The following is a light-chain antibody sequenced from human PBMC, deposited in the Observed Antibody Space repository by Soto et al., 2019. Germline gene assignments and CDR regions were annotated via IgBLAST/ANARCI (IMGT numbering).Light chain of an antibody. CDR2: EVS. CDR3: SSYTSSSTV. Sequence: QSALTQPASVSGSPGQSITISCTGTSVDVGGYNYVSWYQQHPGKAPKLMIYEVSNRPSGVSNRFSGSKSGNTASLTISGLQAEDEADYYCSSYTSSSTVFGGGTQLTVL. CDR1: SVDVGGYNY. V-gene: IGLV2-14*01. J-gene: IGLJ3*02.